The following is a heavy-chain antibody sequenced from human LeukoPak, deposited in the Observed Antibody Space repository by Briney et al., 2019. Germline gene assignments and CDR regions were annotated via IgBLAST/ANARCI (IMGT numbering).Heavy chain of an antibody. CDR2: ISSDGGST. Sequence: GGSLRLSCAASGFTFSYYATHWVRQAPGKGLEYVSAISSDGGSTYYANSVKGRFTISRDNSKNMLYLQMGSLRAEDMAVYYCARWVSTSYDAFDVWGQGTMVTVSS. V-gene: IGHV3-64*01. CDR1: GFTFSYYA. J-gene: IGHJ3*01. D-gene: IGHD6-6*01. CDR3: ARWVSTSYDAFDV.